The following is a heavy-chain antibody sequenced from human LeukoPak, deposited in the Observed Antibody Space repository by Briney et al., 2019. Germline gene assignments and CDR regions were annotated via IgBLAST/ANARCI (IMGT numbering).Heavy chain of an antibody. J-gene: IGHJ4*02. CDR3: ARPYPRGFDY. CDR1: GGSISNYY. CDR2: IYYSGST. D-gene: IGHD3-10*01. Sequence: PSETLSLTCSVSGGSISNYYWGWIRQPPGKGLEWLGHIYYSGSTTYNPSLKSRVTISVDTSKNQFSLKLSSVTAADTAVYYCARPYPRGFDYWGQGTLVTVSS. V-gene: IGHV4-59*12.